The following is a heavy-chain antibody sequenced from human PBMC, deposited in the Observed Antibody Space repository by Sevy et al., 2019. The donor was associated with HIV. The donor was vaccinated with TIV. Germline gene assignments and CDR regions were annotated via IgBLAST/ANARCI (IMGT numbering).Heavy chain of an antibody. CDR2: IHTGSSNI. CDR1: GYTFTNYA. V-gene: IGHV1-3*04. CDR3: ARDTRAIRFLQVGMDV. Sequence: ASVKVSCKASGYTFTNYAMHWVRQAPGQRLEWMGWIHTGSSNIQYSQKFQGRVTLTRDTSASTAYMELSSLRSEDTAVYYCARDTRAIRFLQVGMDVWGQGTTVTVSS. D-gene: IGHD3-3*01. J-gene: IGHJ6*02.